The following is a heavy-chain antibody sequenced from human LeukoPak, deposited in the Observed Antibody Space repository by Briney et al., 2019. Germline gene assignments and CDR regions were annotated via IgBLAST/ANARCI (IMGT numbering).Heavy chain of an antibody. Sequence: ASVKVSCKASGYTFTGYYMHWVRQAPGQGLEWMGRINPNSGGTNYAQKFQGRVTMTRDTSISTAYMELSRLRSDDTAVYYCARFRGCSGGSCPVYYYYYYMDVWGKGTTVTVSS. D-gene: IGHD2-15*01. CDR1: GYTFTGYY. CDR2: INPNSGGT. V-gene: IGHV1-2*06. CDR3: ARFRGCSGGSCPVYYYYYYMDV. J-gene: IGHJ6*03.